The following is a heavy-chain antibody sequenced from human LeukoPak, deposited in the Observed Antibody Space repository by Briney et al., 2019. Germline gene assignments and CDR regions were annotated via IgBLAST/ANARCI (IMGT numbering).Heavy chain of an antibody. J-gene: IGHJ4*02. CDR1: GFTDSSNY. CDR2: IYSGGST. D-gene: IGHD3-3*01. Sequence: GGSLRLSCAASGFTDSSNYMSWVRQAPGKGLEWVSVIYSGGSTYYADSVKGRFTISRHNSKNTLYPQMNSLRAEDTAVYYCARGPSGYDFWSGYYPFDYWGQGTLVTVSS. V-gene: IGHV3-53*04. CDR3: ARGPSGYDFWSGYYPFDY.